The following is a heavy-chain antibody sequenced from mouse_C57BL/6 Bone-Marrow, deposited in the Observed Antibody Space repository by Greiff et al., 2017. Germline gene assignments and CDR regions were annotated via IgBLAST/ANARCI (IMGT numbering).Heavy chain of an antibody. D-gene: IGHD2-3*01. Sequence: EVHLVESGGGLVQPGGSLSLSCAASGFTFTDYYMSWVRQPPGKALEWLGFIRNKANGYTTEYSASVKGRFTISRDNSQSILYLQMNALRAEDSATYYCARYIRWLLFAMDYWGQGTSVTVSS. CDR2: IRNKANGYTT. CDR3: ARYIRWLLFAMDY. V-gene: IGHV7-3*01. CDR1: GFTFTDYY. J-gene: IGHJ4*01.